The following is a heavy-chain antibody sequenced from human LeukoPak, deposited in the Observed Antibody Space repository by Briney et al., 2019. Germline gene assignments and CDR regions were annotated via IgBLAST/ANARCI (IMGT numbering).Heavy chain of an antibody. CDR1: GFTFSSYD. J-gene: IGHJ4*02. V-gene: IGHV3-21*01. CDR3: ARDQRYYYDSSGYTGSPPY. Sequence: PGGSLRLSCAASGFTFSSYDMTWVRQAPGRGLEWVSSISSSSSYIYYADSVKGRFTISRDNAKNSLYLQMNSLRAEDTAVYYCARDQRYYYDSSGYTGSPPYWGQGTLVTVSS. CDR2: ISSSSSYI. D-gene: IGHD3-22*01.